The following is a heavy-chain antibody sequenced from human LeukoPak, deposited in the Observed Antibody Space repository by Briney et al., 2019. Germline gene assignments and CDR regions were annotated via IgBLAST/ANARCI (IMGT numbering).Heavy chain of an antibody. J-gene: IGHJ4*02. Sequence: SGGSLRLSCAASGFTFNRDWTAWVRQAPGKGLEWVAFIRYDGSNKYYADSVKGRFTISRDNSKNTLYLQMNSLRAEDTAVCYCAKFDILTGPVDYWGQGTLVTVSS. CDR3: AKFDILTGPVDY. CDR2: IRYDGSNK. V-gene: IGHV3-30*02. CDR1: GFTFNRDW. D-gene: IGHD3-9*01.